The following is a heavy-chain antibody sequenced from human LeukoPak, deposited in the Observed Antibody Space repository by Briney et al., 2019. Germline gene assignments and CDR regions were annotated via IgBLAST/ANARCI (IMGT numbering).Heavy chain of an antibody. CDR2: IKEDGSEK. CDR3: ARDGYRYAY. CDR1: GFTFSSHW. D-gene: IGHD5-18*01. V-gene: IGHV3-7*04. Sequence: GGSLRLSCAASGFTFSSHWMSWVRQAPGKGLEWVANIKEDGSEKYYVDSVKGRFSISRDNAKNSLDLQMNSLRAEDTAVYYCARDGYRYAYWGQGTLVTVSS. J-gene: IGHJ4*02.